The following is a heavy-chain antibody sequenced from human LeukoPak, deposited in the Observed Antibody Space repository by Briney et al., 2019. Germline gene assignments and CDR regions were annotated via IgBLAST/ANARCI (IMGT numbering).Heavy chain of an antibody. CDR1: GGSISSSSYY. J-gene: IGHJ4*02. D-gene: IGHD1-26*01. CDR3: AREGVLGATDY. V-gene: IGHV4-39*01. CDR2: IYYSGST. Sequence: SETLSLTCTVSGGSISSSSYYWGWIRQPPGKGLEWIGSIYYSGSTYYNPSLKSRVTISVDTSKNQFSLKLSSVTAADTAVYYCAREGVLGATDYWGQGTLVTVSS.